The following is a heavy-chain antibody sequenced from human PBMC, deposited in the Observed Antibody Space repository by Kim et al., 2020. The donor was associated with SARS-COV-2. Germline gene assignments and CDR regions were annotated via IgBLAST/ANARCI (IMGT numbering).Heavy chain of an antibody. Sequence: ETVEYAAPVKGRFTISRDDAKNTMYLQMNGLKSEDTAVYYCTQGIGYSMDVWGQGTTVTVSS. CDR2: ETV. CDR3: TQGIGYSMDV. D-gene: IGHD2-2*02. V-gene: IGHV3-15*01. J-gene: IGHJ6*02.